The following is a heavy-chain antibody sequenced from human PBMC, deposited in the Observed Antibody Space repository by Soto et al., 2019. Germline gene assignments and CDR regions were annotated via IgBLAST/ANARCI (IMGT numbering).Heavy chain of an antibody. CDR3: AKDTVTLWFGEFWDHYGMDV. D-gene: IGHD3-10*01. CDR2: ISYGGGNT. J-gene: IGHJ6*02. CDR1: GFTFRSYG. V-gene: IGHV3-30*18. Sequence: QVQLVESGGGVVQPGRSLSLSCAASGFTFRSYGMHWVRQAPGKGLEWVAIISYGGGNTYYADSVKGRFTISRDNSENTLYLQMNSLRPEDTAVYYCAKDTVTLWFGEFWDHYGMDVWGQGTTVTVSS.